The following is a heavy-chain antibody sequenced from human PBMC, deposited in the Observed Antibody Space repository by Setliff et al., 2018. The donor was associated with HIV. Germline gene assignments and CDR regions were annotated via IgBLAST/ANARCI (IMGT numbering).Heavy chain of an antibody. J-gene: IGHJ5*02. Sequence: KVSCKASGYTFINYAMNWVRQAPGQGLEWMGWINTNSGSPTYAQAFTGRFVFSVDTSVTTAYLQISSLKAEDTAIYYCARALYGGYGGDVNWMDPWGQGTLVTVSS. V-gene: IGHV7-4-1*02. CDR2: INTNSGSP. D-gene: IGHD4-17*01. CDR1: GYTFINYA. CDR3: ARALYGGYGGDVNWMDP.